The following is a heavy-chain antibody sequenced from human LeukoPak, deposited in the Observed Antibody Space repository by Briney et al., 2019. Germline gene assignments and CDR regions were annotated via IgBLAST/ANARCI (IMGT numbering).Heavy chain of an antibody. CDR2: ISSNGGST. CDR1: GFTFSSYA. V-gene: IGHV3-64D*06. J-gene: IGHJ4*02. D-gene: IGHD6-13*01. Sequence: GGSLRLSCSASGFTFSSYAIHWVRQAPGKELEYVSAISSNGGSTYYADSVKGRFTISRDNSKNTLYLQMSSLRAEDTAVYYCVKSSYSSSWYSEGYFDYWGQGTLVTVSS. CDR3: VKSSYSSSWYSEGYFDY.